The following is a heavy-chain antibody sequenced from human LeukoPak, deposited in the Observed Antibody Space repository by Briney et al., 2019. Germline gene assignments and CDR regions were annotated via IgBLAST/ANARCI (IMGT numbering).Heavy chain of an antibody. CDR1: GYTFTSYG. CDR2: ISAYNGNT. D-gene: IGHD3-22*01. V-gene: IGHV1-18*01. Sequence: ASVKVSCKASGYTFTSYGISWVRQAPGQGLEWMGWISAYNGNTNYAQKLQGRVTMTRDTSTSTVYMGLSSLRSEDTAVYYCARGRSVVITTYDYWGQGTLVTVSS. CDR3: ARGRSVVITTYDY. J-gene: IGHJ4*02.